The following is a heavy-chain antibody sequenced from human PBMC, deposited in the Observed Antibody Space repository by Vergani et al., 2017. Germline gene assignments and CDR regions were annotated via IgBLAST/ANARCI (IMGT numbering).Heavy chain of an antibody. CDR1: GGSISSYD. V-gene: IGHV4-59*01. D-gene: IGHD1-26*01. CDR3: ARRVGAASWFDP. CDR2: SYYSGSS. J-gene: IGHJ5*02. Sequence: QVQLQESGPGLVKPSETLSLTCTVSGGSISSYDWSWIRQPQGRGLEWIGYSYYSGSSNDNPSLNSRVTISVDTSKNQFSLKLSSVTAADTAVYYCARRVGAASWFDPWGQGTLVTVSS.